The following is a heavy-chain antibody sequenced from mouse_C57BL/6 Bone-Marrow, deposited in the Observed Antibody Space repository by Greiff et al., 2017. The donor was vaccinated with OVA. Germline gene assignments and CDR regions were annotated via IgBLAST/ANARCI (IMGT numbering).Heavy chain of an antibody. CDR2: IDPETGGT. Sequence: QVQLQQSGAELVRPGASVTLSCKASGYTFTDYEMHWVKQTPVHGLEWIGAIDPETGGTAYNQKFKGKAILTADKSSSTAYMELRSLTSEDSAVYYCKRGYSNYYAMDYGGQGTSVTVSS. J-gene: IGHJ4*01. D-gene: IGHD2-5*01. CDR1: GYTFTDYE. V-gene: IGHV1-15*01. CDR3: KRGYSNYYAMDY.